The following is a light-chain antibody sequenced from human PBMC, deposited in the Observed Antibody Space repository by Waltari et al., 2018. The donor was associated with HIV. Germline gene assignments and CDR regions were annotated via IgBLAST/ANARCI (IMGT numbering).Light chain of an antibody. CDR2: SNN. CDR1: SSNIGSIT. Sequence: QSVLTQPPSASGTPGQRVTISCSGSSSNIGSITVNWYQQLPGTAPKILIYSNNQRPSGVPDRFSGSKSGTSASLAISGLQSEDEADYYCAAWDDSLNGVVFGGGTKLTVL. CDR3: AAWDDSLNGVV. V-gene: IGLV1-44*01. J-gene: IGLJ2*01.